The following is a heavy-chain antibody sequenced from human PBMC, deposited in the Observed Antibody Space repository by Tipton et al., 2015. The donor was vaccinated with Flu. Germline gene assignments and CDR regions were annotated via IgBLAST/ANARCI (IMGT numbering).Heavy chain of an antibody. Sequence: GLVKPSETLSLTCTVSGGSISNYYWSWIRQPAGKGLEWIGRIYSCGSTNYNPSLKSRVTMSVDTSRNQFSLRLTSVTAADTAVYYCAKGPYSGDWYRFNYWRPGTLVTVSS. J-gene: IGHJ4*02. V-gene: IGHV4-4*07. CDR2: IYSCGST. D-gene: IGHD6-19*01. CDR3: AKGPYSGDWYRFNY. CDR1: GGSISNYY.